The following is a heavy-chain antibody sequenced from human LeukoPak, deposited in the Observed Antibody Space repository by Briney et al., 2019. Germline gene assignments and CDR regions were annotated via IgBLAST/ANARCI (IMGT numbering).Heavy chain of an antibody. V-gene: IGHV3-49*03. CDR3: SREVGGSYWDY. CDR1: GFTFDYYT. Sequence: GGSLRLSCTASGFTFDYYTMSWFRQAPGMGLEWVGLIRSKVYGRTTEHAASVRGRFTISRDDSKSIVYLQMNSLKNEDTALYYCSREVGGSYWDYWGQGNQVTVSS. J-gene: IGHJ4*02. CDR2: IRSKVYGRTT. D-gene: IGHD1-26*01.